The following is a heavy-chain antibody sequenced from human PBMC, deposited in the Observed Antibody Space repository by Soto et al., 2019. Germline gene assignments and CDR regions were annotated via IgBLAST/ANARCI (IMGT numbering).Heavy chain of an antibody. J-gene: IGHJ4*02. CDR2: ISSSGYI. D-gene: IGHD3-9*01. V-gene: IGHV3-21*04. Sequence: PGGSLRLSCAASGFNFNSYTINWVRQAPGKRLEWLSSISSSGYIFSTDSVRGRFTISRDNAKNSVYLQINSLRAEDTAVYYCAKALRYFDWSDPFDYWGQGXLVTVSS. CDR3: AKALRYFDWSDPFDY. CDR1: GFNFNSYT.